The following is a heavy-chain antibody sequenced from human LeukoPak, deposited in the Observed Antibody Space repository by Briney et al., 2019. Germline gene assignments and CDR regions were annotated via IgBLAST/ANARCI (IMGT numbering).Heavy chain of an antibody. D-gene: IGHD6-6*01. J-gene: IGHJ6*02. V-gene: IGHV1-69*06. Sequence: GASVKVSCKASGGTFSSYAISWVRQAPGQGLEWMGGIIPIFGTANYAQKFQGRVTMTEDTSTDTAYMELSSLRSEDTAVYYCATDWRTARNYYYYGMDVWGQGTTVTVSS. CDR3: ATDWRTARNYYYYGMDV. CDR2: IIPIFGTA. CDR1: GGTFSSYA.